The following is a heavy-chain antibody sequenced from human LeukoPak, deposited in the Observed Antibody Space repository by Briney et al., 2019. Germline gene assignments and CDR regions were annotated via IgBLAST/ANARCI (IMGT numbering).Heavy chain of an antibody. CDR1: GGSISSSSYY. D-gene: IGHD1-26*01. J-gene: IGHJ5*02. Sequence: SETLSLTCTVSGGSISSSSYYWGWIRQPPGKGLEWIGSIYYSGSTYDNPSLKSRVTISVDTSKNQFSLKLSSVTAADTAVYYCARHPPSGSPHNWFDPWGQGTLVTVSS. CDR2: IYYSGST. CDR3: ARHPPSGSPHNWFDP. V-gene: IGHV4-39*01.